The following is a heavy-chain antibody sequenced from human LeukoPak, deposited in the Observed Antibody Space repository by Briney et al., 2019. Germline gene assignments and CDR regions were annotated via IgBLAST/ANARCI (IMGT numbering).Heavy chain of an antibody. CDR1: RGTFSSYA. CDR3: ASALYSSGWYLGYYYYGMDV. CDR2: IIPIFGTA. D-gene: IGHD6-19*01. Sequence: SVKVSCKASRGTFSSYAISWVRQAPGQGLEWMGGIIPIFGTANYAQKFQGRVTITADESTSTAYMELSSLRSEDTAVYYCASALYSSGWYLGYYYYGMDVWGQGTTVTVSS. V-gene: IGHV1-69*01. J-gene: IGHJ6*02.